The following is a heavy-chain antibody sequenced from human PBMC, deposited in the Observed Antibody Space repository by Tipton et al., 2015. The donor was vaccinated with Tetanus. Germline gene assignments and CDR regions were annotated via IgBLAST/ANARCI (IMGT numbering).Heavy chain of an antibody. D-gene: IGHD1-1*01. Sequence: TLSLTCSVSGGSLSTYFWTWIRQPPGKGLEWVGNISYTGSTNYNPSLKSRLSISLNTSHNQISLKLTSPAATDTAVYYCARLTTPFNTFDPWGQGRLVTVSS. J-gene: IGHJ3*01. V-gene: IGHV4-59*01. CDR3: ARLTTPFNTFDP. CDR2: ISYTGST. CDR1: GGSLSTYF.